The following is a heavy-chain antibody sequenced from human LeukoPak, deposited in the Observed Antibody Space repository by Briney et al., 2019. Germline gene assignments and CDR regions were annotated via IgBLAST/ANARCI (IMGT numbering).Heavy chain of an antibody. J-gene: IGHJ5*02. CDR1: GFTVSSNY. CDR3: AREVGSGSYYFWFGH. Sequence: GGSLRLSCAASGFTVSSNYMSWVRQAPGKGLEWVSVIYSGGSTYYADSVKGRFTISRDNSKNTLYLQMNSLRAEDTAVYYCAREVGSGSYYFWFGHWGQGTLVTVSS. V-gene: IGHV3-53*01. CDR2: IYSGGST. D-gene: IGHD3-10*01.